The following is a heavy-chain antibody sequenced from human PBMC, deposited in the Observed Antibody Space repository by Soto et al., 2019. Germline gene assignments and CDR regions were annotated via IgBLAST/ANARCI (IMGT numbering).Heavy chain of an antibody. D-gene: IGHD1-26*01. CDR2: STYTGDTP. CDR3: VKDYSHGRFPDY. V-gene: IGHV3-64D*06. Sequence: EVQLVESGGGLVRPGGSLRLSCSASGFAFRASTMHWVRQAPGRGLEQLGTSTYTGDTPYYADSVKGRFTISRDNSQSTLYLQMSSLRPEDTGVYVCVKDYSHGRFPDYWGQGALGNVSS. CDR1: GFAFRAST. J-gene: IGHJ4*02.